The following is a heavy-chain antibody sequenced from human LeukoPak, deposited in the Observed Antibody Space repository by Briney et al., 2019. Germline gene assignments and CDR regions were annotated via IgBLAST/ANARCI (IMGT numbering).Heavy chain of an antibody. J-gene: IGHJ5*02. V-gene: IGHV1-2*02. D-gene: IGHD3-10*01. CDR2: INPNSGGT. Sequence: ASVKVSCKASGYTFTGYYMHWVRQAPGQGLEWMGWINPNSGGTNYAQKFQGRVTMTRDTSISTAYMELSRLSSVTAADTAVYYCARARSRFGELFAWFDPWGQGTLVTVSS. CDR1: GYTFTGYY. CDR3: ARARSRFGELFAWFDP.